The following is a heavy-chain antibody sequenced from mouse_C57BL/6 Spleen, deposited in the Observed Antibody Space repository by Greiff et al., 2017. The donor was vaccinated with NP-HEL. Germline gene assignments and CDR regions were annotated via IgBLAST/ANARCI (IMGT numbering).Heavy chain of an antibody. J-gene: IGHJ1*03. CDR2: IDPSDSYT. CDR1: GYTFTSYW. V-gene: IGHV1-69*01. Sequence: QVQLKQPGAELVMPGASVKLSCKASGYTFTSYWMHWVKQRPGQGLEWIGEIDPSDSYTNYNQKFKGKSTLTVDKSSSTAYMQLSSLTSEDSAVYYCARVRDFWYFDVWGTGTTVTVSS. D-gene: IGHD3-2*02. CDR3: ARVRDFWYFDV.